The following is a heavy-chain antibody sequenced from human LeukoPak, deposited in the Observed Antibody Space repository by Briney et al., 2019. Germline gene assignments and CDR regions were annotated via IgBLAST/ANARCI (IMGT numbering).Heavy chain of an antibody. D-gene: IGHD3-22*01. Sequence: GGSLRLSCAASGFTFSSYAMSWVRQAPGKGLEWVSAISGSGGSTYYADSVKGRFTISRNNSKNTLYLQMNSLRAEDTAVYYCAKDPDYYDSSGYSFDIWGQGTMVTVSS. V-gene: IGHV3-23*01. CDR3: AKDPDYYDSSGYSFDI. J-gene: IGHJ3*02. CDR1: GFTFSSYA. CDR2: ISGSGGST.